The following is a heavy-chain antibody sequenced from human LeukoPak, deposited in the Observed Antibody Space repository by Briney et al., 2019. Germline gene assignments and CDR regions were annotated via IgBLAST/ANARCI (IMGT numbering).Heavy chain of an antibody. V-gene: IGHV3-21*01. D-gene: IGHD3-10*01. CDR2: ISSSSSYI. CDR3: ARGLYGSGTKRSYGMDV. Sequence: GGSLRLSCAASGFTFSSYSMNWVRQAPGKGLEWVSSISSSSSYIYYADSVKGRSTISRDNAKNSLYLQMNSLRAEDTAVYYCARGLYGSGTKRSYGMDVWGKGTTVTVSS. CDR1: GFTFSSYS. J-gene: IGHJ6*04.